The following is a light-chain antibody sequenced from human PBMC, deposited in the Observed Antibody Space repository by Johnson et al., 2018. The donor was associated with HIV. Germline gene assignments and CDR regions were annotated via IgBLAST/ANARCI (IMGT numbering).Light chain of an antibody. J-gene: IGLJ1*01. Sequence: QLVLTQPPSVSAAPGQKVTISCSGSSSNIGNNYVSWYQQIPGTAPKLLIYDNNKRPSGIPDRFSGSKSGTSATLGITGLQTGDEADYYCGTRDSSLRAGFFGTGTKVTVL. V-gene: IGLV1-51*01. CDR2: DNN. CDR1: SSNIGNNY. CDR3: GTRDSSLRAGF.